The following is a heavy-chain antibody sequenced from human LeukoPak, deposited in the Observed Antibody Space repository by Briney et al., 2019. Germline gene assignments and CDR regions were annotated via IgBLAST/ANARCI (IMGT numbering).Heavy chain of an antibody. CDR1: GFTFSSYA. V-gene: IGHV3-64*01. J-gene: IGHJ4*02. CDR2: ISSNGGST. D-gene: IGHD2-2*01. CDR3: ARSASPFSAVIDY. Sequence: GGSLRLSCAASGFTFSSYAMHWVRQAPGKGLEYVSAISSNGGSTYYANSVKGRFTISRDNSKNTLYLQMGSLRAEDMAVYYCARSASPFSAVIDYWGQGTLVTVSS.